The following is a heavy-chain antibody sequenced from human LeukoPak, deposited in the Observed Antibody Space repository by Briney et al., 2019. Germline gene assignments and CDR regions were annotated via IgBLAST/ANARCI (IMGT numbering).Heavy chain of an antibody. J-gene: IGHJ4*02. CDR3: ARALYYYGSGSYAFFDY. V-gene: IGHV3-66*02. CDR2: IYSGGST. CDR1: GFTVSSNY. D-gene: IGHD3-10*01. Sequence: GGSLRLSCAASGFTVSSNYMSWVRQAPGKGLEWVSVIYSGGSTYYADSVKGRFTISRDNSKNTLYPQMNSLRAEDTAVYYCARALYYYGSGSYAFFDYWGQGTLVTVSS.